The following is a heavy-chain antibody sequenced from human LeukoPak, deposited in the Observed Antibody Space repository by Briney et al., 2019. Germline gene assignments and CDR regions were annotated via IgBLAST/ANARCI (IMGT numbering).Heavy chain of an antibody. CDR1: GGSISSGSYY. Sequence: SETLSLTCTVSGGSISSGSYYWGWIRQPPGKGLEWIGSIYYSGSTYYNPSLKSRVSISIDTSKNQFSLDLRPVTAADTAVYYCARRPNGSFDYWGQGTLVTVSS. J-gene: IGHJ4*02. D-gene: IGHD2-15*01. V-gene: IGHV4-39*01. CDR3: ARRPNGSFDY. CDR2: IYYSGST.